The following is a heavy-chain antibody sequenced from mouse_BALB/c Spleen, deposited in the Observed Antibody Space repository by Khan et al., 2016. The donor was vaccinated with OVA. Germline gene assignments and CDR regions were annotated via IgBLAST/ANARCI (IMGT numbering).Heavy chain of an antibody. J-gene: IGHJ4*01. CDR3: ARSLYYNYGYAWDY. CDR2: ISSTGST. Sequence: EVQLQESGPGLVKPSQSLSLTCTVTGYSITNDYAWNWIRQFPGNKLEWMGYISSTGSTSYNPSLKSRISITRDTSKNPFFLQLRSVTSEDTATYYCARSLYYNYGYAWDYWGRGTSVTVSS. V-gene: IGHV3-2*02. CDR1: GYSITNDYA. D-gene: IGHD2-4*01.